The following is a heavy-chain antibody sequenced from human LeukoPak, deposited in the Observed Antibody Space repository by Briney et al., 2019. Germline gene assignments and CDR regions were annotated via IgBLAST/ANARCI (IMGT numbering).Heavy chain of an antibody. J-gene: IGHJ4*02. D-gene: IGHD6-19*01. CDR3: ARHVEIAVAGPIDY. Sequence: SGTLSLTCTVSGGSISSSRDYWGWIRQPPGKGLEWIGSIYYSGSTYYNPSLKSRVTISVDTSKNRFSLKLSSVTAADTAVYYCARHVEIAVAGPIDYWGQGTLVTVSS. V-gene: IGHV4-39*01. CDR2: IYYSGST. CDR1: GGSISSSRDY.